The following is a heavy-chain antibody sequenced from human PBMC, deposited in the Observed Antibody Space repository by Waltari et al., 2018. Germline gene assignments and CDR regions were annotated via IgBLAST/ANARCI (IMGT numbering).Heavy chain of an antibody. CDR2: ISWNSGSI. CDR1: GFTFDDYA. CDR3: AKDRVSYYYGSGSYQFDY. Sequence: EVQLVESGGGLVQPGRYLRLSCAASGFTFDDYAMHWVRQAPGKGMEWVSGISWNSGSIGYADSVKGRFTISRDNAKNSLYLQMNSLRAEDMALYYCAKDRVSYYYGSGSYQFDYWGQGTLVTVSS. D-gene: IGHD3-10*01. J-gene: IGHJ4*02. V-gene: IGHV3-9*03.